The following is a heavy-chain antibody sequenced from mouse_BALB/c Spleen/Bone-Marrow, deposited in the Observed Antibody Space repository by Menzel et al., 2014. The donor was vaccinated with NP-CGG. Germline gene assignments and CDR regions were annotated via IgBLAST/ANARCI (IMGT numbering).Heavy chain of an antibody. D-gene: IGHD2-2*01. CDR2: IWGDGST. CDR1: GFSLTGYG. Sequence: GHLVESAPGLVAPSQSLSITCTVSGFSLTGYGVNWVRQPPGKGLEWLGMIWGDGSTDYNSALKSRLSISKDNSKSQVFLKMNSLQTDDTARYYCARDGGYGWFAYWGQGTLVNVSA. J-gene: IGHJ3*01. CDR3: ARDGGYGWFAY. V-gene: IGHV2-6-7*01.